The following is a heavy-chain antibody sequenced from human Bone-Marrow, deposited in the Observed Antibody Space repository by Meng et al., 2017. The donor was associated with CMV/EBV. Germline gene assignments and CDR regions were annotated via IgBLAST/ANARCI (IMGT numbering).Heavy chain of an antibody. J-gene: IGHJ6*02. D-gene: IGHD3-22*01. CDR3: ARQIGITMIAY. V-gene: IGHV1-69*10. CDR2: IIPILGIA. Sequence: SVKVSCKASGGTFSSYAISWVRQAPGQGLEWMGGIIPILGIANYAQKFQGRVTITADKSTSTAYMELSSLRSEDTAVYYCARQIGITMIAYWGQGTTVTVSS. CDR1: GGTFSSYA.